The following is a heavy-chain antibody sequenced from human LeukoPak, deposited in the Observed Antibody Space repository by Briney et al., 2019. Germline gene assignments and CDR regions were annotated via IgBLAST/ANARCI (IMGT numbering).Heavy chain of an antibody. D-gene: IGHD2-2*01. Sequence: SVKVSCKASGGTFSSYAISWVRQAPGQGLEWMGGIIPIFGTANYAQKFQGRVTITTDESTSTAYMELSSLRSEDTAVYYCARAEHGMGYCSSTSCYVRPPPVITNWGQGTLVTVSS. CDR2: IIPIFGTA. J-gene: IGHJ4*02. V-gene: IGHV1-69*05. CDR1: GGTFSSYA. CDR3: ARAEHGMGYCSSTSCYVRPPPVITN.